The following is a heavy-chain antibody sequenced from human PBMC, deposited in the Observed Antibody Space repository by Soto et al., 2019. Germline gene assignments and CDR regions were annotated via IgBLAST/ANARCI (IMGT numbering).Heavy chain of an antibody. CDR3: ARDPGETYSSGYYDPGWY. J-gene: IGHJ4*02. CDR1: GFTFSSYA. Sequence: PGGSLRLSCAASGFTFSSYAMHWVRQAPGKGLEWVAVISYDGSNKYYADSVKGRFTISRDNSKNTLYLQMNSLRAEDTAVYYCARDPGETYSSGYYDPGWYWGQGTLVTVSS. V-gene: IGHV3-30-3*01. CDR2: ISYDGSNK. D-gene: IGHD3-22*01.